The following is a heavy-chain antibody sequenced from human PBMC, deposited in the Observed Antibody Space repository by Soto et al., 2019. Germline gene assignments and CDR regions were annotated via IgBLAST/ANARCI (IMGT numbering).Heavy chain of an antibody. CDR2: ISSSGSTI. Sequence: GGSLRLSCAASGFTFSSYEMNWVRQAPGKGLEWVSYISSSGSTIYYADSVKGRFTISRDNAKNSLYLQMNSLRAEDTAVYYCASLAAAGTFDYWGKGTLVTVSS. CDR3: ASLAAAGTFDY. D-gene: IGHD6-13*01. J-gene: IGHJ4*02. CDR1: GFTFSSYE. V-gene: IGHV3-48*03.